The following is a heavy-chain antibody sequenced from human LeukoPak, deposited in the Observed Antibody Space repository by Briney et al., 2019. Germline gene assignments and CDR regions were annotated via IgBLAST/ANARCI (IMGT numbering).Heavy chain of an antibody. V-gene: IGHV4-59*08. Sequence: SETLSLTCTVSGGSISSYYWSWIRQPPGKGLEWIGYIYYSGSTNYNPSLKSRATISVGTSKNQFSLKLSSVTAADTAVYYCARYSRDFWSGYYKNYYYGMDVWGQGTTVTVSS. CDR2: IYYSGST. CDR1: GGSISSYY. J-gene: IGHJ6*02. CDR3: ARYSRDFWSGYYKNYYYGMDV. D-gene: IGHD3-3*01.